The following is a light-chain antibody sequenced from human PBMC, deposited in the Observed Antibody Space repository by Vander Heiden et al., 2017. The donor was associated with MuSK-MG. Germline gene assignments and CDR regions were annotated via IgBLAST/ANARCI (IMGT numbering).Light chain of an antibody. V-gene: IGLV3-21*02. CDR1: NIGSRS. CDR2: DDS. Sequence: SYVLTQPPSVSVAPGQAARITCGGNNIGSRSVQWYQQKPGQAPVVVVYDDSDRPSGIPERFSGSNSGNTATLTISRVEVGDEADYYCQVWDSTSDVPFGGGTKLTVL. J-gene: IGLJ2*01. CDR3: QVWDSTSDVP.